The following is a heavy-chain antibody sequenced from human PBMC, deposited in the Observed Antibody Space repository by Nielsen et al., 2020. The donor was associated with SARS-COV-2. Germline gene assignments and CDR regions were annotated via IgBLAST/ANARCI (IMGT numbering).Heavy chain of an antibody. CDR2: ITYSGST. J-gene: IGHJ6*02. Sequence: SDTLSLTCGVSFGSFSDYSWGWIRQPPGKGLEWIGVITYSGSTNYNPSLKSRVTISVDTSKNQFSLKLSSVTAADTAVYYCARVRGSYSRYYYYYYGMDVWGQGTTVTVSS. D-gene: IGHD3-10*01. V-gene: IGHV4-34*01. CDR3: ARVRGSYSRYYYYYYGMDV. CDR1: FGSFSDYS.